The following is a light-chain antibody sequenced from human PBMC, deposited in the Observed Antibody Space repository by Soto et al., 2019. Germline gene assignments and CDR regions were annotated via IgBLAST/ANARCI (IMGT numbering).Light chain of an antibody. Sequence: EIVLTQSPATLSLSPGARATLSCRASQSVSIYLAWYQQKPGQAPRLLIYDASNRATGIPARFSGGGSGTDFNIHIRSLEPEHVAVYYCQQRTNWPLTFCPGTKVDIK. V-gene: IGKV3-11*01. CDR3: QQRTNWPLT. CDR1: QSVSIY. J-gene: IGKJ3*01. CDR2: DAS.